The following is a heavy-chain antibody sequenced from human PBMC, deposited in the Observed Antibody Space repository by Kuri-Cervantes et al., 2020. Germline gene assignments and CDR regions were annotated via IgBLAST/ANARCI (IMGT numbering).Heavy chain of an antibody. D-gene: IGHD3-22*01. CDR1: GGTFSSYA. V-gene: IGHV1-69*06. CDR3: ARDRGWEDYYDSSASPYGMDV. J-gene: IGHJ6*02. CDR2: IIPIFGTA. Sequence: SVKVSCKASGGTFSSYAISWVRQAPGQGLEWMGGIIPIFGTANYAQKFQGRVTITADKSTSTAYMELSSLRSEDTAVYYCARDRGWEDYYDSSASPYGMDVWGQGTTVTVSS.